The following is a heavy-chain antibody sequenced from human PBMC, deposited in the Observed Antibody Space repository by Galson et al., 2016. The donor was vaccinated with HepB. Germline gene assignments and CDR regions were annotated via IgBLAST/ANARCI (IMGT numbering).Heavy chain of an antibody. J-gene: IGHJ4*02. V-gene: IGHV6-1*01. CDR2: TYYRSKFFN. CDR3: VRDPPGDDTTYDL. CDR1: GDSVSSNTAA. Sequence: CAISGDSVSSNTAAWNWIRQSPSRGLEWLGRTYYRSKFFNDYAVSVKGRITVKPDTSKNQFTLQLNSVTPEDTAMYYCVRDPPGDDTTYDLWGQGTLVTVSS. D-gene: IGHD2-21*02.